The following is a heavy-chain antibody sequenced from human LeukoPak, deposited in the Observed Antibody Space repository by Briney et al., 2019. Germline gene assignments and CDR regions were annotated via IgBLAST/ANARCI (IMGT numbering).Heavy chain of an antibody. D-gene: IGHD5-24*01. J-gene: IGHJ4*02. CDR1: GFTFSSYA. CDR2: VSVSGGTT. CDR3: AKDLSRGWHTFDY. V-gene: IGHV3-23*01. Sequence: GGSLRLSCAASGFTFSSYAMNWVRQAPGKGLEWVAVVSVSGGTTYCADAVKGRFTVSRDNSKNTVCLQMNSLRAEDTAVYYCAKDLSRGWHTFDYWGQGTLVTVSS.